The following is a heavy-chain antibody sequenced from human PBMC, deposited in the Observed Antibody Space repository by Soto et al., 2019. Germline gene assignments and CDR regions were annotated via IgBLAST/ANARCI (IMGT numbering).Heavy chain of an antibody. CDR2: IYYSGST. CDR3: AGILRYFDWLPKDLLSFDP. V-gene: IGHV4-59*01. CDR1: GGSISSYY. Sequence: SETLSLTCTVSGGSISSYYWSWIRQPPGKGLEWIGYIYYSGSTNYNPSLKSRVTISVDTSKNRFSLRLSSVTAADTAVYYCAGILRYFDWLPKDLLSFDPWGQGTLVTVSS. D-gene: IGHD3-9*01. J-gene: IGHJ5*02.